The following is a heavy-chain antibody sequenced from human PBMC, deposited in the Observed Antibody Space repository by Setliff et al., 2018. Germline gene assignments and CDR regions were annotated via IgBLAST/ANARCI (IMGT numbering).Heavy chain of an antibody. Sequence: ASVQVSCKTSCYSSTSHYMHWVRQVPGQGLEWMGIINPGGLSSSSTQKFEGRVTMTRDTSTSTVYMELNSLTSDDTAVYYCARAGLAAAGRKGVFDHWGQGTLVTVSS. V-gene: IGHV1-46*01. CDR1: CYSSTSHY. CDR3: ARAGLAAAGRKGVFDH. D-gene: IGHD6-25*01. CDR2: INPGGLSS. J-gene: IGHJ4*02.